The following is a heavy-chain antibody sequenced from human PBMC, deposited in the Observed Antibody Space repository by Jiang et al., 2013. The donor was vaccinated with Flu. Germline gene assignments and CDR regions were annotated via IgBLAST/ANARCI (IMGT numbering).Heavy chain of an antibody. CDR2: ISGSGGST. CDR3: ARPYSNYVSYYYYCGMDV. V-gene: IGHV3-23*04. Sequence: QLVESGGGLVQPGGSLRLSCAASGFTFSSYAMSWVRQAPGKGLEWVSAISGSGGSTYYADSVKGRFTISRDNSKNTLYLQMNSLRAEDTAVYYCARPYSNYVSYYYYCGMDVWGKGTTVTVSS. J-gene: IGHJ6*04. CDR1: GFTFSSYA. D-gene: IGHD4-11*01.